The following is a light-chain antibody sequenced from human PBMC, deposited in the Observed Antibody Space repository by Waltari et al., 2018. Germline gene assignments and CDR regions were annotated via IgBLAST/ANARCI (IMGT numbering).Light chain of an antibody. CDR2: DAS. CDR3: QQLHSYPVT. J-gene: IGKJ4*01. CDR1: QAISSA. V-gene: IGKV1-13*02. Sequence: AVQLTQSPSSLSASVGDRVTITCRASQAISSALAWYQQKTGKAPNLLIYDASNLESGVPSRCSGSGSGTHFTLTISSLQPADFATYYCQQLHSYPVTFGGGTKVEIK.